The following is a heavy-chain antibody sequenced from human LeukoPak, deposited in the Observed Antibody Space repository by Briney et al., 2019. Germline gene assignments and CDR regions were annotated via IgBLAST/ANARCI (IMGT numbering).Heavy chain of an antibody. CDR3: ARGASSSWYPTGLDWRPKVKWYLDL. Sequence: SETLSLTCAVYGGSFSGYYWSWIRQPPGKGLEWIGEINHSGSTNYNPSLKSRVTISVDTSKNQFSLKLSSVTAADTAVYYCARGASSSWYPTGLDWRPKVKWYLDLWGRGTLVTVSS. J-gene: IGHJ2*01. CDR2: INHSGST. D-gene: IGHD6-13*01. CDR1: GGSFSGYY. V-gene: IGHV4-34*01.